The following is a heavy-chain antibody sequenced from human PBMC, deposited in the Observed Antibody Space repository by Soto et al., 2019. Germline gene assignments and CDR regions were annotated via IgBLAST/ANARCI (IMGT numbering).Heavy chain of an antibody. CDR3: SGAESPDTAYFSLY. CDR1: EFTFSSYA. D-gene: IGHD1-26*01. V-gene: IGHV3-23*01. J-gene: IGHJ4*02. CDR2: ITNTGGDT. Sequence: PGGSLRLSCAASEFTFSSYAMNWVRQAPGKGLEWVSTITNTGGDTLYADSVKGRFTISRDNSKSTLFLQMNNLRVDDTAIYYCSGAESPDTAYFSLYWGQGTPVTVSS.